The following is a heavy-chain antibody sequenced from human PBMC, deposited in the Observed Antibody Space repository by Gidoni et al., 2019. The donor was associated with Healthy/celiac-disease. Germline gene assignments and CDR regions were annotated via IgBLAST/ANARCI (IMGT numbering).Heavy chain of an antibody. CDR1: GFTFDDYT. CDR3: AKGSVGATYYYYMDV. D-gene: IGHD1-26*01. J-gene: IGHJ6*03. CDR2: ISWDGGST. Sequence: EVQLVESGGVVVQPGGSLRLSCAASGFTFDDYTMHWVRQAPGKGLEWVSLISWDGGSTYYADSVKGRFTISRDNSKNSLYLQMNSLRTEDTALYYCAKGSVGATYYYYMDVWGKGTTVTVSS. V-gene: IGHV3-43*01.